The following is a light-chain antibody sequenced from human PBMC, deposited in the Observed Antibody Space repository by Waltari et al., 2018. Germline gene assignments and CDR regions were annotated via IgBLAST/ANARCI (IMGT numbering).Light chain of an antibody. CDR2: DNSDGSH. CDR1: SGHSSYA. V-gene: IGLV4-69*01. Sequence: QLMLTQSPSASASLGASVKRTCTLSSGHSSYAIAWHQQQPEKGPRYLMKDNSDGSHIKGDGIPDRFSGCSSGAERYLPISSLQSEDEADYYCQTGGFGIWVFGGGTKLTVL. CDR3: QTGGFGIWV. J-gene: IGLJ3*02.